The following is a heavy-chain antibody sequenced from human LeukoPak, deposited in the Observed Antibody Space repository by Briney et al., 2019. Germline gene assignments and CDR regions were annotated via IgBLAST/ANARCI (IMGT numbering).Heavy chain of an antibody. CDR2: ISGSGDST. V-gene: IGHV3-23*01. CDR3: AKSDMLNWDYVWGSYRSPFDY. D-gene: IGHD3-16*02. Sequence: SGGSLRLSCAASGFTFNIYAMSWVRQAPGKGLEWVSTISGSGDSTYYADSVKGRFTISRDNSKNTLYLLMNSLRAEDTAVYYCAKSDMLNWDYVWGSYRSPFDYWGQGTLVTVSS. CDR1: GFTFNIYA. J-gene: IGHJ4*02.